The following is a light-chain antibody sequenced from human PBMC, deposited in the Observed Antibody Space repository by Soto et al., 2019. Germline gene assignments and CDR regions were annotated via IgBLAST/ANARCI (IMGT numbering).Light chain of an antibody. J-gene: IGLJ3*02. CDR3: AAWDDSLAWV. CDR1: SSNMRTNT. Sequence: QSVLTQPPSASGTPGQTVSISCSGTSSNMRTNTVNWYQHLPGTAPKLIIYSNDQRPSGVPDRFSASKSGTSASLAITGLPAAAEAVYYCAAWDDSLAWVFGGGTQLTVL. CDR2: SND. V-gene: IGLV1-44*01.